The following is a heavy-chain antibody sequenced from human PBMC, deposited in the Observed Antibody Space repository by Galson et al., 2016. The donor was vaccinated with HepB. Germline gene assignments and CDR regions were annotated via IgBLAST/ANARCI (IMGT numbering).Heavy chain of an antibody. CDR3: ARIPYGGNGPFDI. Sequence: SLRLSCAASGFTFKNHWMNWVRQAPGKGLEWLAQIKEDGSDTHYVASVKGRFTISRDNGKNSLYLQMISLRDEDTAVYYCARIPYGGNGPFDIWGQGTMVTVSS. D-gene: IGHD4-23*01. J-gene: IGHJ3*02. V-gene: IGHV3-7*03. CDR1: GFTFKNHW. CDR2: IKEDGSDT.